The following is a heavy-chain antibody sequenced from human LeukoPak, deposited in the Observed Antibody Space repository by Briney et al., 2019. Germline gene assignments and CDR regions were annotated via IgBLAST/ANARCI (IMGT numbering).Heavy chain of an antibody. J-gene: IGHJ6*02. D-gene: IGHD2-2*01. V-gene: IGHV1-2*02. CDR1: GYTFTGYY. Sequence: ASVTVSCKASGYTFTGYYMHWVRQAPGQGLEGMGWINPNSGGTNYAQKFQGRVTMTGDTSISTAYMELSRLRSDDTAVYYCARDSRYCSSTSCYEVDYGMDVWGQGTTVTVSS. CDR2: INPNSGGT. CDR3: ARDSRYCSSTSCYEVDYGMDV.